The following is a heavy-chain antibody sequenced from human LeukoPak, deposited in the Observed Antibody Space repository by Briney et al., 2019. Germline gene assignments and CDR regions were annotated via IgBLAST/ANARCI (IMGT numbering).Heavy chain of an antibody. J-gene: IGHJ4*02. V-gene: IGHV3-30*02. Sequence: VGSLRLSSVASLFTFSSYGMHSVRDAPGKGLGGVALIWDDGSIKYSADSLKGRFTISRDNSTNTLYLLMNSLREEDTAVYNCAQCGSRLPATIHAVDYWGQGTLVTVSS. CDR1: LFTFSSYG. D-gene: IGHD2-2*02. CDR3: AQCGSRLPATIHAVDY. CDR2: IWDDGSIK.